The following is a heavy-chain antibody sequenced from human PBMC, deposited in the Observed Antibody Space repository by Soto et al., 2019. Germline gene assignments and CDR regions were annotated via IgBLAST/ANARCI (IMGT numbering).Heavy chain of an antibody. D-gene: IGHD3-3*02. CDR3: GRLADEYGMDV. CDR1: GYTFPGYN. J-gene: IGHJ6*02. V-gene: IGHV1-2*04. Sequence: PVRGSCRPSGYTFPGYNMHWLRRAPGQGLEGRGWINPNRGGTNYAEKFRGWVTSTRARSSSTSSVEVSSRRSEAKAVDYCGRLADEYGMDVWGQGTMVTVSS. CDR2: INPNRGGT.